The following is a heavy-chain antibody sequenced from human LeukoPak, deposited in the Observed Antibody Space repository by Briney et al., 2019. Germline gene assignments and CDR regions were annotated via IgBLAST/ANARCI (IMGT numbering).Heavy chain of an antibody. CDR1: GGSISSYY. CDR2: IYYGGST. D-gene: IGHD4-17*01. CDR3: ARGPSVTSIGGP. V-gene: IGHV4-59*01. J-gene: IGHJ5*02. Sequence: SETLSLTCTVSGGSISSYYWSWIRQPPGKGLEWIGYIYYGGSTKFNPSLKSRVAISVDTSKKQFSLNLTSVTAADTAVYYCARGPSVTSIGGPWGQGTLVTVSA.